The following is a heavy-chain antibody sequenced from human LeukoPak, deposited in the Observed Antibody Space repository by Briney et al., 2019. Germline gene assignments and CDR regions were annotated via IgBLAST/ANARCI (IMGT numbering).Heavy chain of an antibody. CDR1: GFTFSSYA. CDR2: ISGSGGST. D-gene: IGHD3-22*01. V-gene: IGHV3-23*01. CDR3: AKTRSAYYYDSFYYFDY. J-gene: IGHJ4*02. Sequence: GGSLRLSCAASGFTFSSYAMSWVRQAPRKGLEWVSAISGSGGSTYYADSVKGRFTISRDNSKNTLYLQMNSLRAEDTAVYYCAKTRSAYYYDSFYYFDYWGQGTLVTVSS.